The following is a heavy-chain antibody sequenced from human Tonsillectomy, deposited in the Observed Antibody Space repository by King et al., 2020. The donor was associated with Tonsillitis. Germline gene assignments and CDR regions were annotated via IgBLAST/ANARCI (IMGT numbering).Heavy chain of an antibody. J-gene: IGHJ4*02. D-gene: IGHD6-19*01. CDR3: ARDPTSSSGWYGLDY. CDR1: GFTFSSYG. CDR2: IWYDGSDK. V-gene: IGHV3-33*01. Sequence: VQLVESGGGVVQPGRSLRLSCAASGFTFSSYGMHWVRQAPGKGLEWVALIWYDGSDKYYADSVKGRFTISRDNSKNTLYLQLNSLRAEDTAVYYCARDPTSSSGWYGLDYWGQGTLVTVSS.